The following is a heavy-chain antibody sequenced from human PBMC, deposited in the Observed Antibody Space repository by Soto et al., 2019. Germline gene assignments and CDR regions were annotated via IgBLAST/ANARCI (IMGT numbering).Heavy chain of an antibody. Sequence: QPGGSLRLSCAASGFIFSSYAMSWVRQAPGKGLEWVSGISWNGGSIGYADSVKGRFTISRDNAKNSLNLQMNRLRTEDTALYYCAKASGYCSGGSCYQIENWFDPWGQGTLVTVSS. V-gene: IGHV3-9*01. CDR1: GFIFSSYA. CDR3: AKASGYCSGGSCYQIENWFDP. CDR2: ISWNGGSI. J-gene: IGHJ5*02. D-gene: IGHD2-15*01.